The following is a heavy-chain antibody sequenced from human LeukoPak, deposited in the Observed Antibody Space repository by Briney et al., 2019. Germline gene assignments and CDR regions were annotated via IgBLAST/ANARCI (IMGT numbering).Heavy chain of an antibody. CDR1: GFTFSSYA. J-gene: IGHJ4*02. CDR3: AKDEYYYDSSGSPGEVY. Sequence: GGSLRLSCAASGFTFSSYAMHWVRQAPGKGLEWVAVISYDGSNKYYADSVKGRFTISRDNSNNTLYLQMNSLRAEDTAVYYCAKDEYYYDSSGSPGEVYWGQGTLVTVSS. V-gene: IGHV3-30-3*01. D-gene: IGHD3-22*01. CDR2: ISYDGSNK.